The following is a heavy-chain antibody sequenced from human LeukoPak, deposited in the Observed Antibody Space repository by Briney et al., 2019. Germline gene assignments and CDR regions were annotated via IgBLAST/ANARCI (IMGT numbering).Heavy chain of an antibody. Sequence: PGGSLRLSCAASGFTFSSYAMSWVRQAPGKGLEWVSYISSSGSTIYYADSVKGRFTISRDNAKNSLYLQMNSLRAEDTAVYYCARLYEVRLGELSLSRYVDYWGQGTLVTVSS. CDR1: GFTFSSYA. CDR3: ARLYEVRLGELSLSRYVDY. J-gene: IGHJ4*02. CDR2: ISSSGSTI. V-gene: IGHV3-48*04. D-gene: IGHD3-16*02.